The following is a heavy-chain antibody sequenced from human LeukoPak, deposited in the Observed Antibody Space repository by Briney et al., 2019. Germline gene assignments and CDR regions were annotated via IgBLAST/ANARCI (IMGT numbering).Heavy chain of an antibody. CDR1: GYSFTNYW. CDR2: IYPGDFDT. Sequence: GESLKISCKGSGYSFTNYWIAWVRQMPGKGLECMGIIYPGDFDTRYSPSFRGQVAISADDSINTVYLQWSSLKASDTAIYYCARHVFNLVGGFDYWGQGTLVTVSS. D-gene: IGHD4-23*01. CDR3: ARHVFNLVGGFDY. V-gene: IGHV5-51*01. J-gene: IGHJ4*02.